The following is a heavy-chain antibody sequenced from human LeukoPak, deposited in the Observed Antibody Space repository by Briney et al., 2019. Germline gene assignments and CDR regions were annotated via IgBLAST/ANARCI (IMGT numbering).Heavy chain of an antibody. CDR3: ARGGSLFEY. CDR2: IRSKTNSYAT. D-gene: IGHD1-26*01. V-gene: IGHV3-73*01. J-gene: IGHJ4*02. Sequence: GGSLKLSCAASGFTFSASAMHWVRQASGKGLEWVGRIRSKTNSYATEYAASVKGRFTISRDDSKNTAYLQMDSLRTEDTAVYYCARGGSLFEYWGQGALVTVSS. CDR1: GFTFSASA.